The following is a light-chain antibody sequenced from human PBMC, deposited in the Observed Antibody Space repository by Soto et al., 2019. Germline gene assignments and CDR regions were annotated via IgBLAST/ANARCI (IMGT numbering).Light chain of an antibody. Sequence: DVVMTQSPLSLPVTLGQPASISCRSSQGLVYIDGDTYLNWFQQRPGQSPRRLIYKVSNRFPGVPDRFSGSGAGTDFTLKINRVEAEDVGTYYCMQSAQFPLTFGGGTKVEI. J-gene: IGKJ4*01. CDR2: KVS. CDR3: MQSAQFPLT. CDR1: QGLVYIDGDTY. V-gene: IGKV2-30*01.